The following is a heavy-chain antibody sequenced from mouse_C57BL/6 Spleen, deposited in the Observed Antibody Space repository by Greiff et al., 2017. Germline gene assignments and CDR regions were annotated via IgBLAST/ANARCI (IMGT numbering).Heavy chain of an antibody. Sequence: EVKLVESGGGLVKPGGSLKLSCAASGFTFSSYAMSWVRQTPEKRLEWVATISDGGSYTYYPDNVKGRFTISRDNAKNNRYLQMSHLKSEDTAMYYCAREGIRREFDYWGQGTTLTVSS. CDR3: AREGIRREFDY. CDR1: GFTFSSYA. V-gene: IGHV5-4*01. CDR2: ISDGGSYT. D-gene: IGHD1-1*01. J-gene: IGHJ2*01.